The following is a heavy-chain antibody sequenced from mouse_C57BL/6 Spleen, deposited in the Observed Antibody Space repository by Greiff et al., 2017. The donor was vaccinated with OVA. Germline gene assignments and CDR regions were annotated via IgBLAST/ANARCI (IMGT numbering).Heavy chain of an antibody. V-gene: IGHV1-26*01. D-gene: IGHD1-1*01. J-gene: IGHJ4*01. CDR2: INPNNGGT. CDR1: GYTFTDYY. Sequence: EVQLQQSGPELVKPGASVKISCKASGYTFTDYYMNWVKQSHGKSLEWIGDINPNNGGTSYNQKFKGKATLTVDKSSSTAYMELRSLTSEDSAVYYCAAVVADYAMDYWGQGTSVTVSS. CDR3: AAVVADYAMDY.